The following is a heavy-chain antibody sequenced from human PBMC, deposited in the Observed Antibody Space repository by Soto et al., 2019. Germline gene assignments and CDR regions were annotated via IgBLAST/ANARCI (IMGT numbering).Heavy chain of an antibody. V-gene: IGHV1-69*01. CDR2: IIPIFGTA. CDR1: GGTFSSYA. CDR3: ASPLRGGSRSYSPYYYYGMDV. Sequence: QVQLVQSGAEVKKPGSSVKVSCQASGGTFSSYAISWVRQAPGQGLEWMGGIIPIFGTANYAQKFQGRVTMTADESTSTAYMELSSLRSEDTAVYHCASPLRGGSRSYSPYYYYGMDVWGQGTTVTVSS. J-gene: IGHJ6*02. D-gene: IGHD3-10*01.